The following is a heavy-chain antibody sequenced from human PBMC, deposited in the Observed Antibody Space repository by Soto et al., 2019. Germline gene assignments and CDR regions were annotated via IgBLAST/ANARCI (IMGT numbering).Heavy chain of an antibody. V-gene: IGHV4-59*01. D-gene: IGHD5-12*01. Sequence: LETLSLTCTVSGGSSSSYYWSWIRQPPGKGLEWIGYIYYSGSTNYNPSLKSRVTISVDTSKNQFSLKLSSVTAADTAVYYCARAGMATIGYFDYWGQGTLVTVSS. J-gene: IGHJ4*02. CDR2: IYYSGST. CDR1: GGSSSSYY. CDR3: ARAGMATIGYFDY.